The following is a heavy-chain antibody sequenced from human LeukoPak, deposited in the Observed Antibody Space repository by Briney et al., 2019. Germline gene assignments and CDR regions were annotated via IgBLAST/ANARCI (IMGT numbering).Heavy chain of an antibody. CDR3: ARVPLRDGYNFDAFDI. V-gene: IGHV4-39*07. J-gene: IGHJ3*02. D-gene: IGHD5-24*01. Sequence: SETLSLTCTVSGGSISSSSYYWGWIRQPPGKGLEWIGSIYYSGSTYYNPSLKSRVTISVDTSKNQFSLKLSSVTAADTAVYYCARVPLRDGYNFDAFDIWGQGTMVTVSS. CDR1: GGSISSSSYY. CDR2: IYYSGST.